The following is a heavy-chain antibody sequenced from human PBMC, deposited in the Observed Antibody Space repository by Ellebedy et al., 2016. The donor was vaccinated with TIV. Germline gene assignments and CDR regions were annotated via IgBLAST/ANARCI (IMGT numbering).Heavy chain of an antibody. V-gene: IGHV3-23*01. J-gene: IGHJ4*02. CDR3: AKGVLKYPLDY. Sequence: GESLKISCAASGFTFSTYAMSWVRQAPGKGLEWVSGISGSGGSTYYADSVKGRFTMSRDNSKNTLYLQMNNLRVEDTAVYYCAKGVLKYPLDYWGQGTLVTVSS. CDR2: ISGSGGST. D-gene: IGHD2-2*02. CDR1: GFTFSTYA.